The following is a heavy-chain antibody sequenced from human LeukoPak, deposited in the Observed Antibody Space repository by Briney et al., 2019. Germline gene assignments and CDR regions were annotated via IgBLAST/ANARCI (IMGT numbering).Heavy chain of an antibody. Sequence: GGSLRLSCEATGFTFKKHWMSWVRQAVGKGLESVAKIKEDGSEKHYVDSVQGRFTISRDNARNSLYLQMNSLRADDTAVYYCARDYTGGSNDYWGQGTLVTVSS. V-gene: IGHV3-7*01. J-gene: IGHJ4*02. CDR3: ARDYTGGSNDY. CDR1: GFTFKKHW. D-gene: IGHD7-27*01. CDR2: IKEDGSEK.